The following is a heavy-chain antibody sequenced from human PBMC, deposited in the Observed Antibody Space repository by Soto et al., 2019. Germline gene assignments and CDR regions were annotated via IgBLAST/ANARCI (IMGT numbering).Heavy chain of an antibody. V-gene: IGHV1-2*02. Sequence: ASVKVSCPASGYTFTGYYMHWVRQAPGQGLEWMGWINPNSGGTNYAQKFQGRVTMTRDTSISTAYMELSRLRSDDTAVYYCARVKGYSSSWYGEWGQGKLVTVSS. J-gene: IGHJ4*02. D-gene: IGHD6-13*01. CDR1: GYTFTGYY. CDR2: INPNSGGT. CDR3: ARVKGYSSSWYGE.